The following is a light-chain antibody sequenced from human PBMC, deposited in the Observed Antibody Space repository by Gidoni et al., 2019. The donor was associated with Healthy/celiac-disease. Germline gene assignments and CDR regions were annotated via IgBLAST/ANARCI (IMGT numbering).Light chain of an antibody. CDR3: VLYMGSGSVV. Sequence: QTVVTQEPSFSVSPGGPVTLTCGLSSGSVSTSYYPSWYQQTPGQAPRTLIYSTNPRPSGVPVRFSGSILGNKAALTITGAQADDESDYYCVLYMGSGSVVFGGGTKLTVL. V-gene: IGLV8-61*01. J-gene: IGLJ2*01. CDR1: SGSVSTSYY. CDR2: STN.